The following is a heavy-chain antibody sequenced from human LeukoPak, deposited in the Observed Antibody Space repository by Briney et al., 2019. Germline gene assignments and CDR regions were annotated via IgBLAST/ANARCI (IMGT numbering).Heavy chain of an antibody. D-gene: IGHD3-9*01. J-gene: IGHJ5*02. V-gene: IGHV3-23*01. Sequence: GGSLRLSCAASGFTFSSYAMSWVRRAPGKGLEWVSAISGSGGSTHYADSVKGRFTISRDNSKNTLYLQMNSLRAEDTAVYYCAKDLHDILTGSPPGWFDPWGQGTLVTVSS. CDR1: GFTFSSYA. CDR2: ISGSGGST. CDR3: AKDLHDILTGSPPGWFDP.